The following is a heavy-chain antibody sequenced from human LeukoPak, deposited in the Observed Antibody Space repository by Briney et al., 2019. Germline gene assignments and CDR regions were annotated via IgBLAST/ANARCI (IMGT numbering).Heavy chain of an antibody. CDR1: GFTFSAYW. J-gene: IGHJ4*02. CDR3: TRTGYRSNWYVPN. Sequence: GGSLRLSCAGFGFTFSAYWMSWVRQAPGKGLEWVATIREDGSEKYYVDSVKGRFTISRDNAKNSLYLQMNSLRAEDTAVYYCTRTGYRSNWYVPNWGQGTLVTVSS. CDR2: IREDGSEK. V-gene: IGHV3-7*01. D-gene: IGHD6-13*01.